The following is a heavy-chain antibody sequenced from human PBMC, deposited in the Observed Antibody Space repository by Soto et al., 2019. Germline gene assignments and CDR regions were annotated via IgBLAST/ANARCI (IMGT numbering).Heavy chain of an antibody. V-gene: IGHV4-59*01. J-gene: IGHJ4*02. Sequence: QVQLQESGPGLVKPSETLSLTCTVSGGSISSYYWSWIRQPPGKGLEWIGYNYYSRSTHYNPSLKRRVTISVDTSKNQFSLKLSSVTAADTAVYYCARGRPGWQQLVKANIDYWGQGTLVTVSS. CDR1: GGSISSYY. CDR3: ARGRPGWQQLVKANIDY. CDR2: NYYSRST. D-gene: IGHD6-13*01.